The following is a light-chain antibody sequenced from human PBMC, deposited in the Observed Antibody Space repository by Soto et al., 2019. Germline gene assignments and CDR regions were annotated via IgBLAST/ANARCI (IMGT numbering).Light chain of an antibody. Sequence: EIVLTQSPATLSLSPGERATLSCRASQSVGTFLAWYQHKPGQAPRLLIYDASNRATGVPARFSGSGSVTDFTLTISSLEPEDFAVYYCEQRSNWPPALTFGGGTKVEIK. CDR1: QSVGTF. CDR3: EQRSNWPPALT. V-gene: IGKV3-11*01. J-gene: IGKJ4*01. CDR2: DAS.